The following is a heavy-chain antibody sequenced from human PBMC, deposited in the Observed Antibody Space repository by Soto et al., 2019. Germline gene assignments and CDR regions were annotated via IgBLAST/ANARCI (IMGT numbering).Heavy chain of an antibody. V-gene: IGHV3-30-3*01. Sequence: PGGSLRLSCAASGFTFSSYAMHWVRQAPGKGLEWVAVISYDGSNKYYADSVKGRFTISRDNSKNTLYLQMNSLRAEDTAVYYCARDSGSYSLYYYYGMDVWGQGTTVTVSS. CDR3: ARDSGSYSLYYYYGMDV. D-gene: IGHD1-26*01. CDR2: ISYDGSNK. CDR1: GFTFSSYA. J-gene: IGHJ6*02.